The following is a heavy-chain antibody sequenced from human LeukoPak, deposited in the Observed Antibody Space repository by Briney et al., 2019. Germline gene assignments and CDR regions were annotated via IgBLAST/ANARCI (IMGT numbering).Heavy chain of an antibody. CDR1: GYTLTELS. CDR2: FDPEDGET. Sequence: GASVKVSCKVSGYTLTELSMHWVRQAPGEGLEWMGGFDPEDGETIYAQKFQGRVTMTEDTSTDTAYMELSSLRSEDTAVYYCALTEGKRDCSGGSCYGFFDYWGQGTLVTVSS. D-gene: IGHD2-15*01. V-gene: IGHV1-24*01. CDR3: ALTEGKRDCSGGSCYGFFDY. J-gene: IGHJ4*02.